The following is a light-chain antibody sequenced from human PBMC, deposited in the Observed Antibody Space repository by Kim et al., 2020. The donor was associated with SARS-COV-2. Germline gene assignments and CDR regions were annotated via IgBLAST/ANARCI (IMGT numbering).Light chain of an antibody. J-gene: IGKJ2*01. CDR2: GAS. CDR3: QQYNNWPPYT. Sequence: EIVMTQSPATLSVSPGERATLSCMASQSVSSNLAWYQQKPGQAPRLLIYGASTRATGIPARFSGSGSGTEFTLTISSLQSEDFAVYYCQQYNNWPPYTFGQGTKLEI. V-gene: IGKV3-15*01. CDR1: QSVSSN.